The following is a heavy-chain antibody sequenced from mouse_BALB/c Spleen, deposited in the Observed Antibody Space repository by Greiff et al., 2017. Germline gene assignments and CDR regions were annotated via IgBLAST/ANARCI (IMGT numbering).Heavy chain of an antibody. CDR1: GFTFSSFG. V-gene: IGHV5-17*02. D-gene: IGHD2-14*01. CDR2: IRSGSSTI. J-gene: IGHJ3*01. CDR3: ARSDRYDGFAY. Sequence: EVKLMESGGGLVQPGGSRKLSCAASGFTFSSFGMHWVRQAPEKGLEWVAYIRSGSSTIYYADTVKGRFTISRDNPKNTLFLQMTSLRSEDTAMYYCARSDRYDGFAYWGQGTLVTVSA.